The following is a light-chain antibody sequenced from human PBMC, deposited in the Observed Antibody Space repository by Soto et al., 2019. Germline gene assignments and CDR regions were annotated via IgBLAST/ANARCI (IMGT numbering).Light chain of an antibody. CDR2: EAS. CDR3: QHLNNYPLT. V-gene: IGKV1-9*01. Sequence: DIQLTQFPAFLSASVGDRVTITCRASQGISSHLVWYQQKPGKAPKLLIYEASTLQSGVPSRFSGSGSGTEFTLTISSLQPEDFATYYCQHLNNYPLTFGGGTKVEIK. CDR1: QGISSH. J-gene: IGKJ4*01.